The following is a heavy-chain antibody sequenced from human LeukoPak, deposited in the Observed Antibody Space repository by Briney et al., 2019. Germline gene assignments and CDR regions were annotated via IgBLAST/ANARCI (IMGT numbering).Heavy chain of an antibody. J-gene: IGHJ5*02. CDR3: ARGFWAGDILTGYYWMPPAPFDP. D-gene: IGHD3-9*01. Sequence: ASVKVSCKASGYTFTSYGISWVRQAPGQGLEWMGWISAYNGNTNYAQKLQGRVTMTTDTSTSTAYMELRSLRSDGTAVYYCARGFWAGDILTGYYWMPPAPFDPWGQGTLVTVSS. CDR2: ISAYNGNT. CDR1: GYTFTSYG. V-gene: IGHV1-18*04.